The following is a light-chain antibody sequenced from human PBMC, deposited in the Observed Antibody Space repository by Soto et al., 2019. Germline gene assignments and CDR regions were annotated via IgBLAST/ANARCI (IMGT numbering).Light chain of an antibody. J-gene: IGKJ1*01. CDR2: GAS. Sequence: ILLTQSPGPLSLSPGERTTLSCRASQSISRYLAWYQQKPGQGPRLLIYGASSRATGTPDRFSGSGSGTDFTLTINRLEPEDFALYYCQQYGSSPPTFGQGTKVDIK. CDR1: QSISRY. V-gene: IGKV3-20*01. CDR3: QQYGSSPPT.